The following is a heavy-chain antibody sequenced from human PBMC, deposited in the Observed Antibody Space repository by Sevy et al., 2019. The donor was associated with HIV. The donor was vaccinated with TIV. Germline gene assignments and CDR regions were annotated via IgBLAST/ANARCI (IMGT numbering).Heavy chain of an antibody. CDR2: FYSTGST. CDR1: GGSISSSSYY. J-gene: IGHJ2*01. Sequence: SETLSLTCNVSGGSISSSSYYWGWIRQPPGKGLEWIGSFYSTGSTSYNPSLRGRVTVSADTSKNQFSLKLDSVSAADTAVYYCVIPRASGWYEGTGGYFDLWGRGTLVTVSS. V-gene: IGHV4-39*01. CDR3: VIPRASGWYEGTGGYFDL. D-gene: IGHD6-19*01.